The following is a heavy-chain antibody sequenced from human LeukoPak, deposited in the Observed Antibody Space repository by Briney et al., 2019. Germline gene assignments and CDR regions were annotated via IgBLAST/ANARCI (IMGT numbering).Heavy chain of an antibody. CDR1: GFTFGDYA. J-gene: IGHJ4*02. CDR2: IRSIAYGGTT. Sequence: GGSLRLSCTASGFTFGDYAMTWVRQAPGKGLEWVGFIRSIAYGGTTEYAASVKGRFSISRDDSKSIAYLQMNSLKTEDTAVYYCTKWLASDYWGQGTLVTVSS. D-gene: IGHD6-19*01. V-gene: IGHV3-49*04. CDR3: TKWLASDY.